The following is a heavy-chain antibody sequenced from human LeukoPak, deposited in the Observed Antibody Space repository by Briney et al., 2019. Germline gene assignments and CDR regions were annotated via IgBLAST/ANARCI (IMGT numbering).Heavy chain of an antibody. CDR2: IYYSGST. CDR1: GGSISRGHYY. V-gene: IGHV4-30-4*08. CDR3: AGVNHDMVTSTSNWFDH. Sequence: SQTLTLTRTVSGGSISRGHYYWSWLRQPPGTGLEWLGYIYYSGSTYYNPSLKSRLTISVDTSTTQYSLKLRSVTAADTAVYYCAGVNHDMVTSTSNWFDHWGQGTLVTVSS. J-gene: IGHJ5*02. D-gene: IGHD2-21*02.